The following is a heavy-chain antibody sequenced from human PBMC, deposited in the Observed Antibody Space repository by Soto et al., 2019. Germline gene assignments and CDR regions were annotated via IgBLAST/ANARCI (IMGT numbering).Heavy chain of an antibody. V-gene: IGHV3-23*01. CDR1: GFTFSSYA. D-gene: IGHD6-19*01. Sequence: GGSLRLSCAASGFTFSSYAMSWVRQAPGKGLEWVSGISDSGATTYYADSVRGRFTISRDNSKNTLYLQMKSLRAEDSASYYCAKEDTSSGSLDYWGQGALVTVSS. CDR2: ISDSGATT. CDR3: AKEDTSSGSLDY. J-gene: IGHJ4*02.